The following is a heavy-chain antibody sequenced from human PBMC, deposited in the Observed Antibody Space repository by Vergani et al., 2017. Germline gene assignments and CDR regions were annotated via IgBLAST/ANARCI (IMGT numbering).Heavy chain of an antibody. CDR1: GYSITSGYY. V-gene: IGHV4-38-2*01. D-gene: IGHD3-22*01. CDR2: IYHTGST. J-gene: IGHJ4*02. Sequence: QVQLLESGPGLLKPSETLSLTCSVSGYSITSGYYWGWIRQPPGRGLEWIGSIYHTGSTYYNPSLKSRVTISVDTSKNQFSLKLSSVTAADTAVYYCARHPYYYDSSGPKVPDYWGQGTLVTVSS. CDR3: ARHPYYYDSSGPKVPDY.